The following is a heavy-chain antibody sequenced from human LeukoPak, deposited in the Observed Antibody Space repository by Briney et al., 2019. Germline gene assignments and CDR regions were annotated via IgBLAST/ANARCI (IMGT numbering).Heavy chain of an antibody. D-gene: IGHD6-19*01. CDR3: AKDDSSGWYSTFDY. Sequence: PGGSLRLSCAASGFTFSSYAMSWVRQAPGKGLEWVSAISGSGGSTYYADSVKGRFTISRDNSKNTLYLQMNSLRAEDTAAYYCAKDDSSGWYSTFDYWGQGTLVTVSS. V-gene: IGHV3-23*01. J-gene: IGHJ4*02. CDR1: GFTFSSYA. CDR2: ISGSGGST.